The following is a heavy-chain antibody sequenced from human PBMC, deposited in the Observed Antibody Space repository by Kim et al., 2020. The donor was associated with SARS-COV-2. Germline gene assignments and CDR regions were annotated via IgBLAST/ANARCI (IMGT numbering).Heavy chain of an antibody. CDR1: GGSISSYY. CDR3: AREVGSGWFDP. V-gene: IGHV4-59*01. CDR2: IYYSGST. J-gene: IGHJ5*02. D-gene: IGHD6-25*01. Sequence: SETLSLTCTVSGGSISSYYWSWIRQPPGKGLEWIGYIYYSGSTNYNPSLKSRVTISVDTSKNQFSLKLSSVTAADTAMYYCAREVGSGWFDPWGQGTLVTVSS.